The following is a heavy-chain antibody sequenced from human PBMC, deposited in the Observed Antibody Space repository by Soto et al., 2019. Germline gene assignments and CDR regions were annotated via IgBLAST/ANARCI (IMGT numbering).Heavy chain of an antibody. Sequence: SQTLSLTCAISGYSVSSNSAAWNWIRQSPSRGLEWLGRTYYRSKWYNDYAVSVKSRITINPDTSKNQFSLQLNSVTPEDTAVYYCARDLYYDFWSGGVEWFDPWGQGTLVTVS. CDR3: ARDLYYDFWSGGVEWFDP. J-gene: IGHJ5*02. CDR2: TYYRSKWYN. CDR1: GYSVSSNSAA. V-gene: IGHV6-1*01. D-gene: IGHD3-3*01.